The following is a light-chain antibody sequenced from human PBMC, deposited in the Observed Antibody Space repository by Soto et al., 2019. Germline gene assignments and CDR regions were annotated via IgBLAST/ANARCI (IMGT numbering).Light chain of an antibody. CDR3: QQSYTTPLYP. Sequence: DIQMTQSPSSLSASVGDRVTITCRTSQSISTYLSWYQQKPGKAPKLLIYGASSLQSGVPPRFSGSGSGTDFTLTISSLQPEDFATYYCQQSYTTPLYPFGPGTKLEIK. CDR2: GAS. V-gene: IGKV1-39*01. J-gene: IGKJ2*01. CDR1: QSISTY.